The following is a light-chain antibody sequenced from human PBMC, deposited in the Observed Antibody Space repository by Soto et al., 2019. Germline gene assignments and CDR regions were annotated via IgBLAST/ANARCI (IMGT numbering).Light chain of an antibody. CDR2: DAS. J-gene: IGKJ4*01. CDR3: QQCSTSPLT. CDR1: QSVSKNF. Sequence: EIVLTQSPGTLSLSPGERATLSCRASQSVSKNFLAWYQQKPGQAPRLLIHDASSRATGIPDRFSGSGSGTDFTLTISRLEPEDFAMYYCQQCSTSPLTFGGGTKVEMK. V-gene: IGKV3-20*01.